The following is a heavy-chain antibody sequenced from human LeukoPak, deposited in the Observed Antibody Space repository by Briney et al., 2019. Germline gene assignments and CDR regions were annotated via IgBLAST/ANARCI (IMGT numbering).Heavy chain of an antibody. CDR3: ARGIYSSSSDFDY. CDR1: GGTFSSYA. D-gene: IGHD6-6*01. CDR2: IIPIFGTA. J-gene: IGHJ4*02. V-gene: IGHV1-69*05. Sequence: GSSVKVSCKASGGTFSSYAISWVRQAPGQGLEWMGGIIPIFGTANYAKKFQGRVTIATDESTSTAYMELSSLRSEDTAVYYCARGIYSSSSDFDYWGQGTLVTVSS.